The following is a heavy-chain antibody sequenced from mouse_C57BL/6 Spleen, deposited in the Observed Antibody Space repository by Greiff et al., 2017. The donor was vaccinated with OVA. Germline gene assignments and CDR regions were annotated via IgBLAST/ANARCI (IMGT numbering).Heavy chain of an antibody. CDR2: ISYDGSN. J-gene: IGHJ2*01. CDR1: GYSITSGYY. Sequence: ESGPGLVKPSQSLSLTCSVTGYSITSGYYWNWIRQFPGNKLEWMGYISYDGSNNYNPSLKNRISITRDTSKNQFFLKLNSVTTEDTATYYCAREGDGYYGVYFDYWGQGTTLTVSS. V-gene: IGHV3-6*01. D-gene: IGHD2-3*01. CDR3: AREGDGYYGVYFDY.